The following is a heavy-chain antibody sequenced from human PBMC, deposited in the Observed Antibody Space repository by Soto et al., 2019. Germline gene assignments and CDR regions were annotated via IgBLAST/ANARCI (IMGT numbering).Heavy chain of an antibody. CDR1: GYTFASYG. D-gene: IGHD3-3*01. CDR2: ISAYNGNT. Sequence: GASVEVSCKASGYTFASYGIRWVRQAPGQGLEWMGWISAYNGNTNYAQKLQGRVTMTTDTSTSTAYMELRSLRSDDTAVYYCARTIFGVVIYYYYMDVWGKGTTVTVSS. V-gene: IGHV1-18*01. J-gene: IGHJ6*03. CDR3: ARTIFGVVIYYYYMDV.